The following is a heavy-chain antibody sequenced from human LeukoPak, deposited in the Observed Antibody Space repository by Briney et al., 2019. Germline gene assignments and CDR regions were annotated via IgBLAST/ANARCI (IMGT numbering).Heavy chain of an antibody. CDR1: VFTLSINY. D-gene: IGHD3-10*01. CDR3: AREEYYYGSGSYLYSDY. Sequence: GGSLRVSCVASVFTLSINYMSWVRPALGRGVEWVFVIYSGGSTYYADSVLGRFTISRDNSKDTLYIQMNSLRAEHTAVYDCAREEYYYGSGSYLYSDYWGQGTLVTVSS. CDR2: IYSGGST. J-gene: IGHJ4*02. V-gene: IGHV3-53*01.